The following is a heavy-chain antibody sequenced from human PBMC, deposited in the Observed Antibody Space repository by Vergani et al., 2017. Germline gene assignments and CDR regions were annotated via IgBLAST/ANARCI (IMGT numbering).Heavy chain of an antibody. CDR2: ISGSGGST. V-gene: IGHV3-23*04. Sequence: VQLVESGGGVVQPGRSLRLSCAASGFTFNSYAMSWVRQAPGKGLEWVSTISGSGGSTYYADSVKGRFTISRDNSKNTLYLQMNSLRAEDTAVYYCAKQTITMIVVVTSSGGGFDYWGQGTLVTVSS. CDR1: GFTFNSYA. CDR3: AKQTITMIVVVTSSGGGFDY. D-gene: IGHD3-22*01. J-gene: IGHJ4*02.